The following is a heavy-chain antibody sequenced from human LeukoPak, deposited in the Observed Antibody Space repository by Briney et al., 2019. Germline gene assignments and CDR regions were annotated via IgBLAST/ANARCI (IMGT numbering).Heavy chain of an antibody. Sequence: ASVKVSCKASGYTFTGYYMHWVRQAPGQGLEWMGWINPNSGGTNYAQKFQGRVTMTRDMSTSTVYMELSSLRSEDTAVYYCARERDIAMAPRGWFDPWGQGTLVTVSS. CDR2: INPNSGGT. V-gene: IGHV1-2*02. CDR1: GYTFTGYY. D-gene: IGHD5-18*01. CDR3: ARERDIAMAPRGWFDP. J-gene: IGHJ5*02.